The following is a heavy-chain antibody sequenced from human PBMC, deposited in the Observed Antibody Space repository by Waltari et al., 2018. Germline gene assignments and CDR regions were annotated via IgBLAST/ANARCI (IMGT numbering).Heavy chain of an antibody. CDR2: IIPMFTTP. V-gene: IGHV1-69*01. Sequence: QVQLVQSEAEVKQPGSSVKVSCKASGGTCSSYSISWFRPAPGQGLEWLGGIIPMFTTPNNERKFQGRLAITAEESTNTAYMELRSLTSEDTAIYYCARDGRRTGIIRYFDLWGRGTLVTVS. CDR1: GGTCSSYS. D-gene: IGHD2-8*02. CDR3: ARDGRRTGIIRYFDL. J-gene: IGHJ2*01.